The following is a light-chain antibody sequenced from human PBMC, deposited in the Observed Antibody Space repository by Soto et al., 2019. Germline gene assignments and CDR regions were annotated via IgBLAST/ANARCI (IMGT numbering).Light chain of an antibody. CDR1: QSVSSN. CDR3: QQDNVWPLT. J-gene: IGKJ4*01. V-gene: IGKV3-15*01. Sequence: EIVMTQSPATLSVSPGERATLSCRASQSVSSNLAWYQQKPGQTPKILIYVASTRATGIPARFSGSGSGTEFTLTISSLQSEDFAVYYCQQDNVWPLTFGGGTKVEFK. CDR2: VAS.